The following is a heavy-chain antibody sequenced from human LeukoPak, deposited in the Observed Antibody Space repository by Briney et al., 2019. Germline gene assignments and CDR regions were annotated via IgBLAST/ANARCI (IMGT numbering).Heavy chain of an antibody. Sequence: PGGSLRLSCLASGFTFSSCAMSWGRQAPGKGLEYVSATNSNGGNTYYADSVKGRFTISRDNSKNTLYLQMSSLRADDTAVYYCVTSSSGYYFNWGQGTLVTVSS. CDR1: GFTFSSCA. V-gene: IGHV3-64D*06. D-gene: IGHD6-19*01. J-gene: IGHJ1*01. CDR2: TNSNGGNT. CDR3: VTSSSGYYFN.